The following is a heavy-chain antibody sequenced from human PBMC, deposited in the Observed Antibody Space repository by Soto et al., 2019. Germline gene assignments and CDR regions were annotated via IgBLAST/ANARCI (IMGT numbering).Heavy chain of an antibody. D-gene: IGHD6-19*01. J-gene: IGHJ6*02. CDR3: ARDQIAVADYGMDV. CDR1: GGTFSSYA. CDR2: ISAYNGNT. Sequence: GASVKVSCKASGGTFSSYAISWVRQAPGQGLEWMGWISAYNGNTNYAQKLQGRVTMTTDTSTSTAYMELRSLRSDDTAVYYCARDQIAVADYGMDVWGQGTTVTVSS. V-gene: IGHV1-18*01.